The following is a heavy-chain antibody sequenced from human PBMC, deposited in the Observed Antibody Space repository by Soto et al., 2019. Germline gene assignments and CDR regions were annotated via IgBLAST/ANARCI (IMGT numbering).Heavy chain of an antibody. Sequence: GGSLRLSCAAPGFSFRSHWMHWVPPAPGKWLVWVSRINSDGSSIIYADSVKGRFTISRDNAKNTLYLQMHSLGAEDTAVYYCARDQDSSGWYEFDYWGQGMLVTVSS. CDR3: ARDQDSSGWYEFDY. V-gene: IGHV3-74*01. D-gene: IGHD6-19*01. CDR2: INSDGSSI. J-gene: IGHJ4*02. CDR1: GFSFRSHW.